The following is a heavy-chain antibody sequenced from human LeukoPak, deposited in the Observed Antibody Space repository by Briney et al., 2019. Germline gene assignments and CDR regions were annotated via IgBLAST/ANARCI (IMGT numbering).Heavy chain of an antibody. D-gene: IGHD2-15*01. V-gene: IGHV3-53*01. CDR2: IYSGGST. Sequence: GGSLRLSCAASGLIVSNNYMNWVRLAPGKGLEWVSIIYSGGSTHYADSVKGRFTVSRDNSKNTLYLQMNSLRAEDTAVYYCARGVVAATFYYYMDVWGKGTTVTVSS. CDR1: GLIVSNNY. J-gene: IGHJ6*03. CDR3: ARGVVAATFYYYMDV.